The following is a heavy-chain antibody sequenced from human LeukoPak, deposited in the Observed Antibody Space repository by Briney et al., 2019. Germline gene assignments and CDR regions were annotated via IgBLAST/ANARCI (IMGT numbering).Heavy chain of an antibody. J-gene: IGHJ5*02. CDR2: ISANSLHI. Sequence: GGSLRLSCAASGFTFSDQSMNWVRQAPGKGLEWVSSISANSLHIFYADSVKGRFTISRDNAKNSLYLQMNNLRVEDTAVYYCARDRSGGYSGDRGPWGQGTLVTVSS. CDR1: GFTFSDQS. D-gene: IGHD1-26*01. CDR3: ARDRSGGYSGDRGP. V-gene: IGHV3-21*01.